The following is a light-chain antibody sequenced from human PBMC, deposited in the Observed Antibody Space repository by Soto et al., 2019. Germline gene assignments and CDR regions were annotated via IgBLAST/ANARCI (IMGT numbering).Light chain of an antibody. J-gene: IGLJ2*01. Sequence: QPVLTQPPSASGTPGQRVTISCSGSSSNIGSNYVNWYQQVPGTAPKLLIYSNNQRPSGVPDRFSGSKSGTSASLAVSGLQSEDEADYYCAAWDDSLNGSVVFGGGTKLTVL. CDR2: SNN. CDR3: AAWDDSLNGSVV. V-gene: IGLV1-44*01. CDR1: SSNIGSNY.